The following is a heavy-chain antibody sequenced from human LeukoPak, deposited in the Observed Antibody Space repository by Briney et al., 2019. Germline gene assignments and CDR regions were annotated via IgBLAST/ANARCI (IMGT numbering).Heavy chain of an antibody. Sequence: GASVKVSCKASGYTFTGYYIHWVRQAPGQGLEWMGRVDPNSGGTNLAQKFLGRVTMARDTSISTAYMELSRLRSDDTAVYYCAKDPSLGYFDYWGQGTLVTVSS. CDR2: VDPNSGGT. CDR1: GYTFTGYY. V-gene: IGHV1-2*06. CDR3: AKDPSLGYFDY. J-gene: IGHJ4*02.